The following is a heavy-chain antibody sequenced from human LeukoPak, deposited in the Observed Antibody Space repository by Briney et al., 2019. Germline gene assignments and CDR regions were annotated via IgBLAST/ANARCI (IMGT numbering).Heavy chain of an antibody. CDR3: ARPVVAATTPDTFDI. CDR1: GFTFSDYY. D-gene: IGHD2-15*01. Sequence: GGSLRLSCAASGFTFSDYYMSWIRQAPGKRLEWVSYISSGGRTIYYADSVKGRFTMSRDNAKNSLYLQMNSLRAEDTAVYYCARPVVAATTPDTFDIWGQGTMVTVSS. V-gene: IGHV3-11*04. J-gene: IGHJ3*02. CDR2: ISSGGRTI.